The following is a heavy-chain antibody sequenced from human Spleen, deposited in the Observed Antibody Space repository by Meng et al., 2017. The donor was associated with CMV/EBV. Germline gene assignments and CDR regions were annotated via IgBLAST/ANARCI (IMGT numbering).Heavy chain of an antibody. CDR2: IYNTGSS. CDR3: ARGRWSTVTYEIFRYFDF. Sequence: RTDGYFWTWIRQRPGKGLEWIGYIYNTGSSYYDPSLEGRITISLLDTSRNRFSLKLSSVTAADTAVYYCARGRWSTVTYEIFRYFDFWGRGTLVTVSS. CDR1: RTDGYF. D-gene: IGHD4-11*01. V-gene: IGHV4-31*02. J-gene: IGHJ2*01.